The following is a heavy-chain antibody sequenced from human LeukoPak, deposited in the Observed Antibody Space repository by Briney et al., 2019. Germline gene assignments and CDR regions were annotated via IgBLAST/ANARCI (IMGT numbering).Heavy chain of an antibody. CDR1: GGSISTYY. J-gene: IGHJ3*02. V-gene: IGHV4-59*01. D-gene: IGHD4-17*01. Sequence: SETLSLTCTVSGGSISTYYWSWIRQPPGKGLEWIGYIYYSGSTNYNPSLKSRVTILVDTSKNQFSLKLSSVTAADTAVYYCARESSMTTVTTTAFDIWGQGTMVTVSS. CDR3: ARESSMTTVTTTAFDI. CDR2: IYYSGST.